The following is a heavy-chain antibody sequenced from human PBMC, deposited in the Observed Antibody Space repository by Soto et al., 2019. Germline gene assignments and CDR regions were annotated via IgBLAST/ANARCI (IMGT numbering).Heavy chain of an antibody. V-gene: IGHV1-18*01. CDR2: ISAYNDDT. J-gene: IGHJ6*02. CDR1: GYTFSSYG. Sequence: QVQLVQSGTEVKKPGASVKVSCKASGYTFSSYGISWVRQAPGQGLEWMGWISAYNDDTNYAQILQGRVTLTTDTSTSTAYMELRSLISDDTAVYYCARERRDAYNLFYGMDVWGQGTTVTVSS. CDR3: ARERRDAYNLFYGMDV. D-gene: IGHD1-1*01.